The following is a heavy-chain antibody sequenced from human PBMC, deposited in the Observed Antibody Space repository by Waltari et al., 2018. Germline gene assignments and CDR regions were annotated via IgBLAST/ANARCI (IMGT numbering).Heavy chain of an antibody. V-gene: IGHV7-4-1*02. CDR2: INTKTGNP. D-gene: IGHD3-16*01. CDR1: GYIFTTYA. Sequence: QVQLVQSGSELKKPGASVKVYCKASGYIFTTYAMNWVRQAPGHGREGMGWINTKTGNPAYAQVCRGRFVFSLDTSVSTASLQISSLKAEDTAVYYCARGIQLWGRGSWYFDNWGQGTLVTVSS. CDR3: ARGIQLWGRGSWYFDN. J-gene: IGHJ4*02.